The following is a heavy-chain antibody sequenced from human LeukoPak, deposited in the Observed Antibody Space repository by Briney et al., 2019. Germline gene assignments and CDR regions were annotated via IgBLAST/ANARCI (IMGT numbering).Heavy chain of an antibody. D-gene: IGHD2-21*02. Sequence: SETLSLTCTVSGGSVSSGSYYWSWIRQPPGKGLEWIGYIYYSGSTNYNPSLKSRVTISVDTSKNQFSLRLSSVTAADTAVYYCARWCGSDCYYRNWFDPWGQGTLVTVSS. V-gene: IGHV4-61*01. CDR2: IYYSGST. CDR3: ARWCGSDCYYRNWFDP. CDR1: GGSVSSGSYY. J-gene: IGHJ5*02.